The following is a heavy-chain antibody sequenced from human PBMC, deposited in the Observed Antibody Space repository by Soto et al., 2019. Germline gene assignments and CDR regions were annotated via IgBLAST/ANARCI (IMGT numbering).Heavy chain of an antibody. D-gene: IGHD3-3*01. V-gene: IGHV4-34*01. J-gene: IGHJ5*02. CDR2: INHSGST. Sequence: SETLSLTCAVYGGSFSGYYWSWIRQPPGKGLEWIGEINHSGSTNYNPSLKSRVTISVDTSKIQFSLKLSSVTAADTAVYYCARKRIFGVVMFNWFDPWGQGTLVTVSS. CDR3: ARKRIFGVVMFNWFDP. CDR1: GGSFSGYY.